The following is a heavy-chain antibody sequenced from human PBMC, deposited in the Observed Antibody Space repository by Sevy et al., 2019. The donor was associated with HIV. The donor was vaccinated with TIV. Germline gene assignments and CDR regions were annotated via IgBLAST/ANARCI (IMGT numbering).Heavy chain of an antibody. Sequence: GGSLRLSCAASGFTFSSDWMSWVRQAPGKGLEWVANIKQDGSEKYYVDSVKGRFTISRDNAKNSLYLQMNSLRAEDTAVYYCARNLLRYFDLVPYYYYGMDVWGQGTTVTVSS. CDR2: IKQDGSEK. J-gene: IGHJ6*02. D-gene: IGHD3-9*01. CDR1: GFTFSSDW. V-gene: IGHV3-7*01. CDR3: ARNLLRYFDLVPYYYYGMDV.